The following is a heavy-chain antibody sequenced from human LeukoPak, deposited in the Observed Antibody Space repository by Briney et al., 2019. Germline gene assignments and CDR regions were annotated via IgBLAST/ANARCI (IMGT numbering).Heavy chain of an antibody. CDR3: ARVGSGSSHDC. CDR2: IYYSGSI. CDR1: GGSISSYY. Sequence: SETLSLTCTVSGGSISSYYWSWIRQPPGKGLEWIGYIYYSGSINYTPSLKSRVTISVDTSKNQFSLKLTSVTAADTAVYYCARVGSGSSHDCWGQGTLVTVSS. V-gene: IGHV4-59*01. J-gene: IGHJ4*02. D-gene: IGHD3-10*01.